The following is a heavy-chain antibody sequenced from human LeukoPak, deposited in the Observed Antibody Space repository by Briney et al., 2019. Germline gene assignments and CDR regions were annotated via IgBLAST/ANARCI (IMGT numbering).Heavy chain of an antibody. Sequence: SETLSLTCAVSGGSISSSNWWSWVRQPPGKGLEWIGEIYHSGSTNYNPSLKSRVTISVDKSKNQFSLKLSSVTAADTAVYYCASLNYDILTGYFDWGRGTLVTVSS. J-gene: IGHJ4*02. D-gene: IGHD3-9*01. CDR3: ASLNYDILTGYFD. V-gene: IGHV4-4*02. CDR1: GGSISSSNW. CDR2: IYHSGST.